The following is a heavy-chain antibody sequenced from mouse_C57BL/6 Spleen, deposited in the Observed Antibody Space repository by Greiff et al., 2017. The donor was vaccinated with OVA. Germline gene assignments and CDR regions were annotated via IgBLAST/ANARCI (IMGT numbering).Heavy chain of an antibody. Sequence: EVQLQQSGAELVRPGASVKLSCTASGFNIKDYYMHWVKPRPEQGLEWIGKIDPEDVDTEYAPKFQGKATMTSDTSSNTAYLQLSSVTSEDTAVYYCLDGYYDWFAYWGQGTLVTVSA. V-gene: IGHV14-1*01. CDR2: IDPEDVDT. J-gene: IGHJ3*01. CDR3: LDGYYDWFAY. CDR1: GFNIKDYY. D-gene: IGHD2-3*01.